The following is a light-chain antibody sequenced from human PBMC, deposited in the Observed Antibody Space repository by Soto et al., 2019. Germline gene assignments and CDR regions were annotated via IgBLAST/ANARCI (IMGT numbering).Light chain of an antibody. Sequence: EIVMTQSPAILSVSPGERATLSCRASQSISINLAWYQQKLGQAPRLLIYGASTRATDIPARFSGSGSGTEFTLTISSLQSEDFAVYYCQQRSNWPPGYTFGQGTKLEIK. CDR1: QSISIN. CDR2: GAS. V-gene: IGKV3-15*01. J-gene: IGKJ2*01. CDR3: QQRSNWPPGYT.